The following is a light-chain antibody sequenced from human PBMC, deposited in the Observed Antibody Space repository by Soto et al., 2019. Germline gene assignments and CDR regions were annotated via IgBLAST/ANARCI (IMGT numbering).Light chain of an antibody. CDR3: QHYYNWPLT. CDR2: GAS. CDR1: QSVSNN. J-gene: IGKJ4*01. V-gene: IGKV3D-15*01. Sequence: IVMTQSPATLPVSPGXRVTLSCRASQSVSNNLAWYQQKPGQAPRLLIYGASTRATGIPARFSGSGSGTEFTLTIRSLQSEDFAVYYCQHYYNWPLTFGGGTKVDI.